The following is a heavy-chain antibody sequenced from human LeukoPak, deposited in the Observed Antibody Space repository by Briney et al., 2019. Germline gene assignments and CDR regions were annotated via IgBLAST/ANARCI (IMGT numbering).Heavy chain of an antibody. CDR2: ISGSGGRT. CDR1: GFTFSSYA. V-gene: IGHV3-23*01. Sequence: GGSLRLSCAASGFTFSSYAMSWVRQAPGKGLEWVSAISGSGGRTYYADSVKGRFTISRDNSKNTLYLQMNSLRAEDTAVYYCTEDTFDFWSGYYIDYWDRGPLVTVSS. D-gene: IGHD3-3*01. CDR3: TEDTFDFWSGYYIDY. J-gene: IGHJ4*02.